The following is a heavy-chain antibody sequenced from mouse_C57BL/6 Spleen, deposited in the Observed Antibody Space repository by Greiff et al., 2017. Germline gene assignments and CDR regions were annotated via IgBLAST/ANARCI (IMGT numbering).Heavy chain of an antibody. V-gene: IGHV1-80*01. J-gene: IGHJ4*01. CDR3: ARRTAQADYYAMDY. D-gene: IGHD3-2*02. CDR2: IYPGDGDT. CDR1: GYAFSSYW. Sequence: QVQLQQSGAELVKPGASVKISCKASGYAFSSYWMNWVKQRPGKGLEWIGQIYPGDGDTNYNGKFKGKATLTADKSSSTAYMQLSSLTSEDSAVYFCARRTAQADYYAMDYWGQGTSVTVSS.